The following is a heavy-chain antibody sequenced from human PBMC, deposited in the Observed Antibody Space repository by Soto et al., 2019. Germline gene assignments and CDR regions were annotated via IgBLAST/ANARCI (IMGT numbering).Heavy chain of an antibody. D-gene: IGHD6-19*01. Sequence: QVQLVESGGGVVQPGRSLRLSCAASEFTFSSYGMHWVRQAPGKGLEWVALISYDGSNQYYADSVKGRFTISRDNSKNTLFLQMDSLRAEDTAVYYCAKEPGALADAYGMDVWGQGTTVTVSS. J-gene: IGHJ6*02. CDR2: ISYDGSNQ. CDR1: EFTFSSYG. V-gene: IGHV3-30*18. CDR3: AKEPGALADAYGMDV.